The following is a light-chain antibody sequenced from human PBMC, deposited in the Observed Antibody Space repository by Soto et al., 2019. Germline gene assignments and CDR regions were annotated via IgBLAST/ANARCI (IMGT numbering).Light chain of an antibody. J-gene: IGKJ5*01. CDR3: QQYNNWPPIT. V-gene: IGKV3-15*01. CDR1: QSISNN. Sequence: EIMITQSPATLSVSPGERATLSCRASQSISNNLAWYQQKPGQAPRLLIYGASTRATGIPARFSGSGSGTEFTLTISSLESEDFAVYYCQQYNNWPPITFGQGTRLEIK. CDR2: GAS.